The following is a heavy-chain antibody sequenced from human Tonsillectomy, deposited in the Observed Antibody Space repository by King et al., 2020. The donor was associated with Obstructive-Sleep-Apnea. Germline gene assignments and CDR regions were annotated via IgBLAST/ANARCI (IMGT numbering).Heavy chain of an antibody. V-gene: IGHV5-10-1*01. CDR2: IDPSDSYT. CDR1: GYSFTSYW. CDR3: AGLLKSHSSDVLRYFAWISG. Sequence: VQLVESGAEVKKPGESLRISCKGSGYSFTSYWISWVRQMPGKGLEWMGRIDPSDSYTNYSPSFQGHVTISADKSISTAYLQWSSLKASDTAMYYCAGLLKSHSSDVLRYFAWISGWGQGALVTVSS. D-gene: IGHD3-9*01. J-gene: IGHJ4*02.